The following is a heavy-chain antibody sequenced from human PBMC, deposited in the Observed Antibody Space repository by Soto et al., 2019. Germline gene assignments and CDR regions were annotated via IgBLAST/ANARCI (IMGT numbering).Heavy chain of an antibody. CDR3: ARAAGYGDYEIYFDY. Sequence: ASVKVSCKASGYTFTSYGISWVRQAPGQGLEWMGWISAYNGNTNYAQKLQGRVTMTTDTSTSTAYMELRSLRSDDTAVYYCARAAGYGDYEIYFDYWGQGTLVTVSS. CDR2: ISAYNGNT. J-gene: IGHJ4*02. V-gene: IGHV1-18*01. D-gene: IGHD4-17*01. CDR1: GYTFTSYG.